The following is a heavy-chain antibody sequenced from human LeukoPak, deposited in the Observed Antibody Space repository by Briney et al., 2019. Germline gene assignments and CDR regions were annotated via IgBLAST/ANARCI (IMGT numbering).Heavy chain of an antibody. CDR1: GVTVSSNY. CDR3: TRVLRGFDSRAYYFDYFDY. Sequence: GGSLRLSCAASGVTVSSNYMSWVRQAPGKGLERVAIIYSDGTTYNADSVKGRFTISRDNSKNIVYLQMNSLSGEDTAVYYCTRVLRGFDSRAYYFDYFDYWGQGTLVTVSS. D-gene: IGHD3-22*01. CDR2: IYSDGTT. V-gene: IGHV3-66*01. J-gene: IGHJ4*02.